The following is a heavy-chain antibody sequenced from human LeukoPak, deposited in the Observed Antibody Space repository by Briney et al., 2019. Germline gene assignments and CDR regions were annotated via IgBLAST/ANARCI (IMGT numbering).Heavy chain of an antibody. V-gene: IGHV3-30*02. CDR2: IRYDESKT. D-gene: IGHD3-16*02. CDR1: GFTFSSYE. J-gene: IGHJ6*03. CDR3: AKAVIPNSYQGTYYMDV. Sequence: AGGSLRLSCAASGFTFSSYEMNWVRQAPGEGLEWVAFIRYDESKTFYADSVKGRFTISRDNSKKTLYLQMNSLRAEDTALYYCAKAVIPNSYQGTYYMDVWGKGTTVTVFS.